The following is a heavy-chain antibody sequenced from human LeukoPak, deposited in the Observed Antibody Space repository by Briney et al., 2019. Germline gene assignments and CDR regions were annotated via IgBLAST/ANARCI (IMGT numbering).Heavy chain of an antibody. CDR2: MTFDESNK. CDR1: GFTLSNYG. Sequence: GGSLRLSCAASGFTLSNYGMHWVRQGPGKGLEWVAFMTFDESNKNYADSVKGRSTISRDNSENTLHLQMNSLRAEDAAVYYCAKDLTGYDWVFDYWGQGILVTVSS. V-gene: IGHV3-30*02. CDR3: AKDLTGYDWVFDY. D-gene: IGHD5-12*01. J-gene: IGHJ4*02.